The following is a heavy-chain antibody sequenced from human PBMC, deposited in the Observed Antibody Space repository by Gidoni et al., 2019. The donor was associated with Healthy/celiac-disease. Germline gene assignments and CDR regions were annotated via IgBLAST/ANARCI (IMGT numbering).Heavy chain of an antibody. CDR1: GGSISSGGYY. CDR3: ARDLMRDIVVVPAAITGVNEGGWYFDL. Sequence: QVQLQESGPGLVKPSQTLSLTCTVPGGSISSGGYYWSWIRQPPGKGLEWIGYIYYSGSTYYNPSLKSRVTISVDTSKNQFSLKLSSVTAADTAVYYCARDLMRDIVVVPAAITGVNEGGWYFDLWGRGTLVTVSS. J-gene: IGHJ2*01. CDR2: IYYSGST. D-gene: IGHD2-2*01. V-gene: IGHV4-31*03.